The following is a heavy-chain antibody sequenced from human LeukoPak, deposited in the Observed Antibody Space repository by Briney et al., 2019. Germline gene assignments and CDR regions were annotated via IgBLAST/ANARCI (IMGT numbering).Heavy chain of an antibody. D-gene: IGHD2-21*02. CDR1: GGSISSSSYY. Sequence: SETLSLTCTVSGGSISSSSYYWGWIRQPPGKGLEWIGSIYYSGSTYYNPSLKSRVTISVDTSKNQFSLKLSSVTAADTAVYYCARGLLLFDYWGQGTLVTVSS. CDR3: ARGLLLFDY. J-gene: IGHJ4*02. V-gene: IGHV4-39*07. CDR2: IYYSGST.